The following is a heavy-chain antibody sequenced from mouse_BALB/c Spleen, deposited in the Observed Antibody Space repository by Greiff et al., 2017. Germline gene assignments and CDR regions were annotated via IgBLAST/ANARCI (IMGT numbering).Heavy chain of an antibody. V-gene: IGHV1-87*01. CDR3: ASYYGYGWFAY. CDR1: GYTFTSYW. CDR2: IYPGDGDT. Sequence: QVQLQQSGAELARPGASVKLSCKASGYTFTSYWMQWVKQRPGQGLEWIGAIYPGDGDTRYTQKFKGKATLTADKSSSTAYMQLSSLASEDSAVYYCASYYGYGWFAYWGQGTLVTVSA. D-gene: IGHD1-2*01. J-gene: IGHJ3*01.